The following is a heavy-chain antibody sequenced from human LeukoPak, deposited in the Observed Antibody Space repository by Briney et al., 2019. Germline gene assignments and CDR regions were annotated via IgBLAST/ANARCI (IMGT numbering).Heavy chain of an antibody. Sequence: SETLSLTCTVSGGSISSYYWNWMRQPPGKGMEGIGYIFRSGSTNYNPSLTSRVTISVDTSKNHFSLNLGSVTAADTAVYYCARGILEGYSYGWFYYMDVWGKGPTVTVSS. J-gene: IGHJ6*03. CDR3: ARGILEGYSYGWFYYMDV. CDR2: IFRSGST. V-gene: IGHV4-59*01. D-gene: IGHD5-18*01. CDR1: GGSISSYY.